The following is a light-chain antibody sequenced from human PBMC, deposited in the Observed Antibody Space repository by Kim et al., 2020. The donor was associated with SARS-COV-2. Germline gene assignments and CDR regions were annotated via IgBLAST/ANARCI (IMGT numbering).Light chain of an antibody. J-gene: IGKJ4*01. Sequence: SVGDRVTITCRASQSISSYLNWYQQKPGKAPKLLIYAASSLQSGVPSRFSGSGSGTDFTLTISSLQPEDFATYYCQQSYSTPPGLTFGGGTKLEI. V-gene: IGKV1-39*01. CDR1: QSISSY. CDR3: QQSYSTPPGLT. CDR2: AAS.